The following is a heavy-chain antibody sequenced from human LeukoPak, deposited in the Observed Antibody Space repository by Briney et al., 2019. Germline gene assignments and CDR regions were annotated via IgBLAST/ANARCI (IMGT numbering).Heavy chain of an antibody. CDR1: GFTFSSYA. V-gene: IGHV3-66*02. Sequence: PGGSLRLSCAASGFTFSSYAMSWVRHAPGTGLEWVSVIYIGCSTYYADSVKGRFTISRDNSKNTLSLTMRSLRAEDTAVSYCARGGWNYYDSTKSRNCFDYWGQGTLVTVSS. D-gene: IGHD3-22*01. CDR2: IYIGCST. CDR3: ARGGWNYYDSTKSRNCFDY. J-gene: IGHJ4*02.